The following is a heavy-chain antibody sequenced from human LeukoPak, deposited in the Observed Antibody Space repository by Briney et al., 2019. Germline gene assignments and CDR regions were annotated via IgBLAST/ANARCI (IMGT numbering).Heavy chain of an antibody. CDR3: AKEYIYGRHFEY. D-gene: IGHD5-18*01. CDR2: ISYDGSNE. Sequence: GGSLRLSCAASGFTFSSYAMHWVRRAPGKGLEWVAVISYDGSNEYYADSVKGRFTISRDNSKNTLYLQMNSLRAEDTAIYYCAKEYIYGRHFEYWGQGTLATVSS. J-gene: IGHJ4*02. V-gene: IGHV3-30-3*01. CDR1: GFTFSSYA.